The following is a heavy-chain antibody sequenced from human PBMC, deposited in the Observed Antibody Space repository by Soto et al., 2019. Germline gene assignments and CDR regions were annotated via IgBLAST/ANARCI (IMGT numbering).Heavy chain of an antibody. Sequence: KPSETLSLTCTVSGGSISSGGYYWSWIRQHPGKGLEWIGYIYYSGSTYYNPSLKSRVTISVDTSKNQFSLKLSSVTAADTAVYYCARDMLAAAGYYYYGMDVWGQGTTVTVSS. CDR2: IYYSGST. CDR1: GGSISSGGYY. V-gene: IGHV4-31*03. CDR3: ARDMLAAAGYYYYGMDV. J-gene: IGHJ6*02. D-gene: IGHD6-13*01.